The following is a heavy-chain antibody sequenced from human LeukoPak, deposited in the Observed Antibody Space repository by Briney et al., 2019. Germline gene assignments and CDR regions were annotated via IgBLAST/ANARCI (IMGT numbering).Heavy chain of an antibody. Sequence: PGGSLRLSCAASGFTFSSYWMSWVRQAPGKGLEWVAFIRYDGSNKYYADSVKGRFTISRDNSKNMLYLQMNSLRAEDTAVYYCAKGPRGYFDYWGQGTLVTVSS. CDR2: IRYDGSNK. J-gene: IGHJ4*02. D-gene: IGHD3-10*01. CDR1: GFTFSSYW. V-gene: IGHV3-30*02. CDR3: AKGPRGYFDY.